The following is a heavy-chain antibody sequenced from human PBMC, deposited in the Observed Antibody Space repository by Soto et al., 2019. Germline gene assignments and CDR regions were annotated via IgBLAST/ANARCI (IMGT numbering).Heavy chain of an antibody. V-gene: IGHV4-39*01. Sequence: SETLSLTCTVSGGSISSSSYYWGWIRQPPGKGLEWIGSIYYRGNTYYNPSLKSRVTISVDTSKNQFSLKLSSVTAADTAVYYCARVSGSYYYGMDVWGQGTTVTVSS. CDR3: ARVSGSYYYGMDV. J-gene: IGHJ6*02. CDR1: GGSISSSSYY. CDR2: IYYRGNT.